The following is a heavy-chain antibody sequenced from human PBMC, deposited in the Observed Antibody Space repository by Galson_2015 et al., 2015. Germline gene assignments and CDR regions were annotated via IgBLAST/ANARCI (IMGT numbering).Heavy chain of an antibody. CDR2: INPSGGST. Sequence: SVKVSCKASGYTFTSYYLHWVRQAPGQGLEWKGVINPSGGSTTYAQKFQGRVTMTRDTSTSTVYMEQRSLRSEDTAVYYCARDEDPLHSDLNYWGQGALVTVSS. V-gene: IGHV1-46*01. D-gene: IGHD2-21*02. J-gene: IGHJ4*02. CDR1: GYTFTSYY. CDR3: ARDEDPLHSDLNY.